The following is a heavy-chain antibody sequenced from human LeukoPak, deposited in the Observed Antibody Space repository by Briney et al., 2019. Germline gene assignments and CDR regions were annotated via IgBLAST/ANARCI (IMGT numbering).Heavy chain of an antibody. CDR2: IFYTGST. Sequence: SETLSLTCTVSGVSISSSNSYWSWFRQPPGKGLEFIGYIFYTGSTNYNPSLKSRVTISVDTSKNQFSLKLSSVTAADTAVYYCAKWTEGGAFDSWGQGTMLIVSS. D-gene: IGHD1-26*01. J-gene: IGHJ3*01. V-gene: IGHV4-61*01. CDR3: AKWTEGGAFDS. CDR1: GVSISSSNSY.